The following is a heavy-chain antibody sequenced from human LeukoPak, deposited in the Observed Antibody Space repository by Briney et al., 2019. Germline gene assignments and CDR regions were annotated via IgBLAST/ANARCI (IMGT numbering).Heavy chain of an antibody. J-gene: IGHJ5*02. CDR2: IYYSGST. Sequence: PSETLSLTCTVSGGSISSSSYYWGWIRQPPGKGLEWIGSIYYSGSTYYNPSLKSRVTISVDTSKNQFSLKLSSVTAADTVVYYCARHKWELRTNWFDPWGQGTLVTVSS. CDR3: ARHKWELRTNWFDP. V-gene: IGHV4-39*01. D-gene: IGHD1-26*01. CDR1: GGSISSSSYY.